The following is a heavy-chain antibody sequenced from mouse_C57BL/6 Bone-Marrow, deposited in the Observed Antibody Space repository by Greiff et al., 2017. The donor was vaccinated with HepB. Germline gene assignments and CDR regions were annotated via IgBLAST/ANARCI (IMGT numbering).Heavy chain of an antibody. V-gene: IGHV1-26*01. CDR1: GYTFTDYY. D-gene: IGHD1-1*01. Sequence: EVQLQQSGPELVKPGASVKISCKASGYTFTDYYMNWVKQSHGKSLEWIGDINPNNGGTSYNQKFKGKATLTVDKSSSTAYMELRSLTSEDSAVYYCARSYLYFDYWGQGTTLTVSS. J-gene: IGHJ2*01. CDR3: ARSYLYFDY. CDR2: INPNNGGT.